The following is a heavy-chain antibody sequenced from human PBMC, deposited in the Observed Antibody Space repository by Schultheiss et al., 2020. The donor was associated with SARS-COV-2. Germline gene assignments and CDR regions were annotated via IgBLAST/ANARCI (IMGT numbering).Heavy chain of an antibody. J-gene: IGHJ5*02. CDR2: IYHSGST. CDR3: ARIRLYSSSSYP. Sequence: SQTLSLTCAVSGGSISSGGYSWSWIRQPPGKGLEWIGYIYHSGSTYYNPSLKSRVTISVDRSKNQFSLKLSSVTAADTAVYYCARIRLYSSSSYPWGQGTLVTVSS. V-gene: IGHV4-30-2*01. CDR1: GGSISSGGYS. D-gene: IGHD6-6*01.